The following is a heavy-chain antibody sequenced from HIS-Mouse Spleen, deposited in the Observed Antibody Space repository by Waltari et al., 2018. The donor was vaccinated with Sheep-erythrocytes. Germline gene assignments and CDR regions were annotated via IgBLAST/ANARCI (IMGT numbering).Heavy chain of an antibody. CDR1: GFPCSSYW. D-gene: IGHD3-3*01. Sequence: EVQLVESGGGLVQPGGSLRLSCAASGFPCSSYWMSWVRQAPGKGLEWVANIKQDGSEKYYVDSVKGRFTISRDNAKNSLYLQMNSLRAEDTAVYYCARGRSGYYGFDIWGQGTMVTVSS. V-gene: IGHV3-7*01. CDR3: ARGRSGYYGFDI. CDR2: IKQDGSEK. J-gene: IGHJ3*02.